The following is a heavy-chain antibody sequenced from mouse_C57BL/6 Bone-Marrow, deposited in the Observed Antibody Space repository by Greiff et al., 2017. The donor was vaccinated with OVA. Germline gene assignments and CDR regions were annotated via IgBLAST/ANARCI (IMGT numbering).Heavy chain of an antibody. J-gene: IGHJ1*03. CDR1: GFTFNTYA. CDR2: IRSKSSYYAT. CDR3: VRHYFDV. V-gene: IGHV10-3*01. Sequence: EVQLVESGGGLVQPKGSLKLSCAASGFTFNTYAMHWVRQAPGKGLEWVARIRSKSSYYATYYADSVKDRFTISRDDSQSMLYLQMNNLKTEDTAMYYCVRHYFDVWGTGTTVTVSS.